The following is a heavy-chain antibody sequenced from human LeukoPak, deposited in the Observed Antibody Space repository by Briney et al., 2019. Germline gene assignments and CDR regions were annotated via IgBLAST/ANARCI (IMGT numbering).Heavy chain of an antibody. CDR1: GGSISSGSYY. Sequence: SQTLSLTCTVSGGSISSGSYYWSWIRQPAWKGLEWIGRIYTSGSTNYNPSLKSRVTISVDTSKNQFSLKLSSVTAADTAVYYCARDPHTYYYDSSGYSGAFDIWGQGTMVTVSS. V-gene: IGHV4-61*02. CDR3: ARDPHTYYYDSSGYSGAFDI. D-gene: IGHD3-22*01. CDR2: IYTSGST. J-gene: IGHJ3*02.